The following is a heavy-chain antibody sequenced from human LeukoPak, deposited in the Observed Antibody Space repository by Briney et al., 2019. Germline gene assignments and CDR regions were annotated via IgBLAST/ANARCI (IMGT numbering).Heavy chain of an antibody. CDR2: IYSGGST. CDR1: GFTVSSNY. CDR3: ASDQRGCSGGSCYSRAFDI. D-gene: IGHD2-15*01. J-gene: IGHJ3*02. Sequence: GGSLRLSCAVSGFTVSSNYMSWVRQAPGKGLEWVSIIYSGGSTYYADSVKGRFTISRDNSKNTLYLQMNSLGAEDTAVYYCASDQRGCSGGSCYSRAFDIWGQGTMVTVSS. V-gene: IGHV3-53*01.